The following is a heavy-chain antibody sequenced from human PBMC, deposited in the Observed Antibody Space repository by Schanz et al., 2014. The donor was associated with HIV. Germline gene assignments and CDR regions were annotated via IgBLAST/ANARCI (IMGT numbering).Heavy chain of an antibody. V-gene: IGHV1-69*01. D-gene: IGHD1-1*01. CDR2: IIPIFVTT. CDR1: GGPFSNYA. J-gene: IGHJ3*02. CDR3: ASPAESERGPGDAFDI. Sequence: QVQLVQSGAEVKKPGSSVKVSCKASGGPFSNYAISWVRQAPGQGLEWMGGIIPIFVTTNYAPRFQGRLTMTADVSTNTASMELSSLRPEDTAVYYCASPAESERGPGDAFDIWGQGTLVTVSS.